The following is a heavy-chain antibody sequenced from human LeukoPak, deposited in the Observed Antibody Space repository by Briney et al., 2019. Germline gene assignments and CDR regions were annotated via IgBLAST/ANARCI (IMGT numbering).Heavy chain of an antibody. CDR2: ISAYNGNT. J-gene: IGHJ3*02. CDR1: GYTFTSYG. CDR3: TTTIDDAFDI. V-gene: IGHV1-18*01. D-gene: IGHD5-24*01. Sequence: ASVKVSCKASGYTFTSYGISWVRQAPGQGLEWMGWISAYNGNTNYAQKLQGRVTMTTDTSTSTAYMEVRSLRSDDTAVYYCTTTIDDAFDIWGQGTMVTVSS.